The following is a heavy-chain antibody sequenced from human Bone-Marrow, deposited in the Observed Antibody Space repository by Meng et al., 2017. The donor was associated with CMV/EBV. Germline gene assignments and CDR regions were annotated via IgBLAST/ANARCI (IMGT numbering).Heavy chain of an antibody. Sequence: LRHSGVVFEFRVSTKAMSWVRQTPGKAPEWVSVMTGSGDIILYADSEKGRFTISRDNYKNTLYLQMNSLRPEDTAIYYCAKGGRLVDSWGQGTLVTVSS. CDR1: EFRVSTKA. CDR3: AKGGRLVDS. D-gene: IGHD6-19*01. CDR2: MTGSGDII. J-gene: IGHJ4*02. V-gene: IGHV3-23*01.